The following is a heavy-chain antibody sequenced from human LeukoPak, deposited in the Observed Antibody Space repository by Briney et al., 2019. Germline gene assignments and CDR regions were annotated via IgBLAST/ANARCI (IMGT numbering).Heavy chain of an antibody. Sequence: GGSLRLSCAASGFTFSSYGMHWVRQAPGKGLEWVAVISYDGSNKYYADSVKGRFTIPRDNSKNTLYLQMNSLRAEDTAVYYCAKSLSIAAAFDYWGQGTLVTVSS. D-gene: IGHD6-13*01. V-gene: IGHV3-30*18. J-gene: IGHJ4*02. CDR3: AKSLSIAAAFDY. CDR1: GFTFSSYG. CDR2: ISYDGSNK.